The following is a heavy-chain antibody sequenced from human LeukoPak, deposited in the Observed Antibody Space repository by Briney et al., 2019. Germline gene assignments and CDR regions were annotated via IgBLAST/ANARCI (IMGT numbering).Heavy chain of an antibody. CDR3: ARLYYDSSGYYQICYFDY. Sequence: SETLSLTCTVSGGSISSSSYYWGWLPPPPGKGLEWIGSIYYSGSTYSDPSLKSRVTITADTSKNQFSLNLSSVTAADTAVYYCARLYYDSSGYYQICYFDYWGQGTLVSVFS. V-gene: IGHV4-39*01. D-gene: IGHD3-22*01. CDR1: GGSISSSSYY. J-gene: IGHJ4*02. CDR2: IYYSGST.